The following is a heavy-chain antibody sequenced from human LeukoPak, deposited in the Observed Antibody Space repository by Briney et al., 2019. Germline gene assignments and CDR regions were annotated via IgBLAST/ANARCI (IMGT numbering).Heavy chain of an antibody. J-gene: IGHJ6*02. Sequence: GGSLRLSCAASGFTFSSYAMSWVRQAPGKGLEWVANMNRDGSEKNYVDSMKGRITISRDNAKNSLYLQMNSLRVEDTAVYYCARDGGIIRFGGQDVWGQGTTVTVS. V-gene: IGHV3-7*01. D-gene: IGHD3-16*01. CDR1: GFTFSSYA. CDR2: MNRDGSEK. CDR3: ARDGGIIRFGGQDV.